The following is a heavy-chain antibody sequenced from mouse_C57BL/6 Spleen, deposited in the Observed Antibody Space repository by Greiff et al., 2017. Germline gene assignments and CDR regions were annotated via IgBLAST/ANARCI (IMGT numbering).Heavy chain of an antibody. D-gene: IGHD1-1*01. CDR2: IDPEDGET. CDR3: ARALYYCGSSYEDY. Sequence: EVQLQQSGAELVKPGASVKLSCTASGFNIKDYYMHWVKQRTEQGLEWIGRIDPEDGETKYAPQFQGKATITADTSSNTAYLQLSSLTAEDTAVYYCARALYYCGSSYEDYWGQGTTLTVSS. V-gene: IGHV14-2*01. CDR1: GFNIKDYY. J-gene: IGHJ2*01.